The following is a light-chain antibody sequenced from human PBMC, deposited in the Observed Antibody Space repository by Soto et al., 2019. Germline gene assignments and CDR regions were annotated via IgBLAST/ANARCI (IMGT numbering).Light chain of an antibody. CDR3: QQRSNWPLT. V-gene: IGKV3-11*01. CDR2: DAS. Sequence: EIMLTQSPATLSLSPGERATLSCRASQSVSSYLAGYQQKPGQAPRLLIYDASNRATGIPARFSGSGSGTDFTLAISSLEPEDFAFYYCQQRSNWPLTFGGGTKVEIK. CDR1: QSVSSY. J-gene: IGKJ4*01.